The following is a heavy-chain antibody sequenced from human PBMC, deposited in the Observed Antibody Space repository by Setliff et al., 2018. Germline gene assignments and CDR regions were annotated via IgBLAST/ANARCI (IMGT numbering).Heavy chain of an antibody. CDR2: IYYSGST. V-gene: IGHV4-59*11. CDR1: GGSISSHY. J-gene: IGHJ4*02. CDR3: ASEKWGMGYIDF. Sequence: SETLSLTCTVSGGSISSHYWSWIRQPPGKGLEWVGSIYYSGSTNYNPSLKSRVTISVDTSASVPYMELSSLISEDTAIYFGASEKWGMGYIDFWGQGTLVTVSS. D-gene: IGHD3-16*01.